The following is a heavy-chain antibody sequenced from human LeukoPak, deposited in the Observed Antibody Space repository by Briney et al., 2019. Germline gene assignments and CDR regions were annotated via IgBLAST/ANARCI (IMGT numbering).Heavy chain of an antibody. D-gene: IGHD3-22*01. CDR3: AKDLGSSGYSDY. J-gene: IGHJ4*02. CDR2: ISGSGGST. Sequence: GGSLRLSCAASGFTFSSFTNFAMSWVRQAPGEGLECVSVISGSGGSTYYADSVKGRFTISRDNSKKTLDLQMNSLRAEDTAVYYCAKDLGSSGYSDYWGQGTLVTVSS. CDR1: GFTFSSFTNFA. V-gene: IGHV3-23*01.